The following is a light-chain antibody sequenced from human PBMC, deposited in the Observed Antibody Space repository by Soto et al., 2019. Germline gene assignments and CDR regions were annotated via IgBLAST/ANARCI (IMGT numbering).Light chain of an antibody. CDR1: QSVSSY. Sequence: EIVLTPSPATLSLSPGERATLFCRASQSVSSYLAWYQQKPGQAPRLLIYDASTRATGIPARFSGSGSGTDFTLTISSLEPEDFAVYYCLQYGSSPPITFGQGTRLEIK. V-gene: IGKV3-11*01. CDR2: DAS. J-gene: IGKJ5*01. CDR3: LQYGSSPPIT.